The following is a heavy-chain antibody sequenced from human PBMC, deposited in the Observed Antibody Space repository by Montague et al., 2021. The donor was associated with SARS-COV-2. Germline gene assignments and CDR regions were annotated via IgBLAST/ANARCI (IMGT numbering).Heavy chain of an antibody. CDR2: IYYSGST. CDR3: AGPHGSGPGSDAFDI. CDR1: GGSISSSTYY. J-gene: IGHJ3*02. D-gene: IGHD3-10*01. V-gene: IGHV4-39*01. Sequence: SETRSLTCTVSGGSISSSTYYWGWIRQPPGKGLEWIGSIYYSGSTYYNPSLKSRVTISVDTSKNQFSLKLSSVTAADTAVYYCAGPHGSGPGSDAFDIWGQGTMVTVSS.